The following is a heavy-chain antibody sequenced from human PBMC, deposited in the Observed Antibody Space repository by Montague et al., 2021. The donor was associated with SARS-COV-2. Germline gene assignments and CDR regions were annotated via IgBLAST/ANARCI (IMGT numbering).Heavy chain of an antibody. CDR1: DFTFSDYS. J-gene: IGHJ6*04. Sequence: SLRLSCAASDFTFSDYSMTWVRQAPGKGLEWVSFITGSGSTTYYSGSVKGLFTISRDNSRGTLYLQMNSLRVEDTAVYYCARRRIKDILLVLPAPHLDVWGKGTTVTVSS. CDR3: ARRRIKDILLVLPAPHLDV. CDR2: ITGSGSTT. D-gene: IGHD2-21*02. V-gene: IGHV3-23*01.